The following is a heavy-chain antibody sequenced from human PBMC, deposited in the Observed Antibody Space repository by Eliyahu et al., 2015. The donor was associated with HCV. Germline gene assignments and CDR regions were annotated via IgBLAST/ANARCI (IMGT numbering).Heavy chain of an antibody. J-gene: IGHJ6*02. D-gene: IGHD2-2*01. CDR2: XNTGNGKT. CDR1: GYTFTNYG. CDR3: ARWGGFCSSKSCPEEYYYFGMDV. Sequence: QVQLVQSGAEVKRPGASVKISCRASGYTFTNYGLHXXRQAPGQXLEXMGWXNTGNGKTKYSQNFTDRVTITRDTAATTAYLELSTLRSDDTALYFCARWGGFCSSKSCPEEYYYFGMDVWGQGTTVTV. V-gene: IGHV1-3*04.